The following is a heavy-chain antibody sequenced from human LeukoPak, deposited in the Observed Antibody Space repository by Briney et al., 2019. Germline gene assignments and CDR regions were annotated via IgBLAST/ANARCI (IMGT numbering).Heavy chain of an antibody. CDR3: ARHPTKANRGGYNHQDYSDY. J-gene: IGHJ4*02. Sequence: PSETLSLTCTVSGGSISSSSYYWGWIRQPPGKGLEWIGSIYYSGSTYYNPSLKSRVTISVDTSKNQFSLKLSSVTAADTAVYYCARHPTKANRGGYNHQDYSDYWGQGTLVTVSS. CDR1: GGSISSSSYY. CDR2: IYYSGST. V-gene: IGHV4-39*01. D-gene: IGHD5-24*01.